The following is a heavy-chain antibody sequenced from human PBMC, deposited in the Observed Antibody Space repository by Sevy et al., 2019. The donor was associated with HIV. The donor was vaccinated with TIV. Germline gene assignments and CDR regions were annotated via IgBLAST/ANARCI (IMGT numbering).Heavy chain of an antibody. CDR1: GYTFTSYS. D-gene: IGHD5-12*01. Sequence: ASVKVSCKASGYTFTSYSIHWVRQAPGQGLEWMGIINPSGGSTTYAQMFQGRVTLTRDKSTSTVFLELSSLRSDDTAVYYCEIPGFSGYDGVDQWGQGTLVTVSS. J-gene: IGHJ4*02. CDR3: EIPGFSGYDGVDQ. V-gene: IGHV1-46*01. CDR2: INPSGGST.